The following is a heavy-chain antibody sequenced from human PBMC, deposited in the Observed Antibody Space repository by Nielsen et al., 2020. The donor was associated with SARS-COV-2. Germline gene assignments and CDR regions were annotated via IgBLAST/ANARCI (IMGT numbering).Heavy chain of an antibody. J-gene: IGHJ6*02. CDR2: ISWNSGSI. V-gene: IGHV3-9*01. CDR3: AKLGGSGSYDYYYGMDV. CDR1: GFTFDDYA. D-gene: IGHD3-10*01. Sequence: GGSLRLSCAASGFTFDDYAMHWVRQAPGKGLEWVSGISWNSGSIGYVDSVKGRFTISRDNAKNSLYLQMNSLRAEDTALYYCAKLGGSGSYDYYYGMDVWGQGTTVTVSS.